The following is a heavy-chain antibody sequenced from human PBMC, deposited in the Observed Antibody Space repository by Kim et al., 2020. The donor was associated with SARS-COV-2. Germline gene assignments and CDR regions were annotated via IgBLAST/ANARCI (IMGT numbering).Heavy chain of an antibody. CDR2: INWNGRSF. D-gene: IGHD5-12*01. CDR3: VRGQTYNYALLTQ. J-gene: IGHJ4*02. CDR1: GFTFGDYG. Sequence: GGSLRLSCAVSGFTFGDYGMSWVRQAPGKGLEWVSGINWNGRSFSYAESVKGRFIISRDDAENSLHLQMNSLRAEDAALYYCVRGQTYNYALLTQWGQGTLVTVAS. V-gene: IGHV3-20*04.